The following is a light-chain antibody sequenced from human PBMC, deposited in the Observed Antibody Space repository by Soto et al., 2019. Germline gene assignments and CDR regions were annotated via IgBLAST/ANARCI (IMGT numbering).Light chain of an antibody. Sequence: EIVLTQSPGTLSLSPGERATLSCRASQGVSSYLAWYQQKPGQAPRLLIYDASNRATGIPVRFSGSGSGTDYTLTITNLEPEDFAIYYCQQRSNWPWTFGQGTKVDIK. J-gene: IGKJ1*01. CDR2: DAS. CDR1: QGVSSY. V-gene: IGKV3-11*01. CDR3: QQRSNWPWT.